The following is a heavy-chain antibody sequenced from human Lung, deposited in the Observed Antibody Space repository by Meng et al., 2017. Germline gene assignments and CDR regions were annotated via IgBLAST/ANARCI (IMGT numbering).Heavy chain of an antibody. J-gene: IGHJ4*02. D-gene: IGHD6-19*01. CDR2: INPNSGGA. Sequence: QVQLVQSGADVKKPGASVKVSCKASGYTFIDYYMHWVRQAPGQGLEWMGRINPNSGGADYAQKFQGRVTMTRDKSISTAYTELTRLRSDDTAVYYCAREQQWLVQDFDSWGQGTLVTVSS. CDR1: GYTFIDYY. CDR3: AREQQWLVQDFDS. V-gene: IGHV1-2*06.